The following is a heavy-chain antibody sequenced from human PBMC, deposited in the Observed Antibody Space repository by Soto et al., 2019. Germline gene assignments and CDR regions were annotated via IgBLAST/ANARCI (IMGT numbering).Heavy chain of an antibody. CDR1: GGTFSSYP. CDR3: ARVGHITNYGMAF. CDR2: IIPFFGTS. V-gene: IGHV1-69*01. D-gene: IGHD1-26*01. Sequence: QVQLVQSGAEVKKPGSSVKVSCEASGGTFSSYPINWVRQAPGQGLEWMGGIIPFFGTSNYAQKFQGRVTITADDSTSTAYMELRSLRSEDTAVYYCARVGHITNYGMAFWVQGTTVTVSS. J-gene: IGHJ6*02.